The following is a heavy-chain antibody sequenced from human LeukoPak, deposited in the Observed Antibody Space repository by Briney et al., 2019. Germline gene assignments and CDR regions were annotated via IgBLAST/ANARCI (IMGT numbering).Heavy chain of an antibody. V-gene: IGHV3-7*01. Sequence: PGGSLRLSCAASGFTFSSYWMSWVRQAPGKGLEWVANIKQDGSEKYYVDSVKGRFTISRDNAKNSLYLQMNSLRAEDTAVYYCATDGSGSYPPPADYWGQGTLVTVSS. D-gene: IGHD3-10*01. J-gene: IGHJ4*02. CDR1: GFTFSSYW. CDR2: IKQDGSEK. CDR3: ATDGSGSYPPPADY.